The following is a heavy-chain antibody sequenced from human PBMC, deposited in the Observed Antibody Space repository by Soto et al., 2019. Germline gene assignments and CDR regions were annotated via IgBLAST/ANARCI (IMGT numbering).Heavy chain of an antibody. V-gene: IGHV3-64D*06. D-gene: IGHD2-15*01. CDR3: GGGYCSGGSCYYYYYGMEV. CDR2: ISSNGGST. CDR1: GVTFSSYA. Sequence: PXGALIVSCSASGVTFSSYAMHWVRQAPGKGLEYVSAISSNGGSTYYADSVKGRFTISRDNSKNTLYLQMSSLRAEDTAVYYCGGGYCSGGSCYYYYYGMEVWSQGTTVTVSS. J-gene: IGHJ6*02.